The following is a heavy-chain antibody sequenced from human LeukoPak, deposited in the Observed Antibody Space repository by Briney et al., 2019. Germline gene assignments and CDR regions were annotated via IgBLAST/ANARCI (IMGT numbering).Heavy chain of an antibody. Sequence: SETLSLTCAVYGGSFSGYYWSWLRQPPGKGLEWIGEINHSGSTNYNPSLKSRVTISVDTSKNQFSLKLSSVSAADTAVYYCARVGSKDWFDPWGQGTLVTVSS. V-gene: IGHV4-34*01. CDR1: GGSFSGYY. D-gene: IGHD1-26*01. J-gene: IGHJ5*02. CDR2: INHSGST. CDR3: ARVGSKDWFDP.